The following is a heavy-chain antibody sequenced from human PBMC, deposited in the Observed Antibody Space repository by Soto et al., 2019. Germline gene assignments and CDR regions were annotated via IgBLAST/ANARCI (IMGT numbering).Heavy chain of an antibody. CDR2: IYYSLTT. D-gene: IGHD3-10*01. CDR1: GCNIISYY. Sequence: SETHSHTSTFSGCNIISYYWSWIRQPTGKGLEWIGYIYYSLTTYYNPSLKSRVTISIDTSKNQFSLKLTSVTAADTAVYYCARGNRGFGALFNGLDVWGQGTTVTVSS. CDR3: ARGNRGFGALFNGLDV. V-gene: IGHV4-59*01. J-gene: IGHJ6*02.